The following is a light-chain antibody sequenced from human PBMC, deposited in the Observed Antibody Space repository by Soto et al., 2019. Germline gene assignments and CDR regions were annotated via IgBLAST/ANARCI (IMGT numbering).Light chain of an antibody. CDR2: DNN. V-gene: IGLV1-40*01. CDR1: SSNIGGGYE. Sequence: QSVLTQAPSVSGAPGQRITISCAGSSSNIGGGYEVHWYQQLPGTAPKLLIYDNNHRPSGVPDRFSGSKSGTSASLAITGLQAEDEADYYCATWDDSPRDVVFGGGTKLTVL. J-gene: IGLJ2*01. CDR3: ATWDDSPRDVV.